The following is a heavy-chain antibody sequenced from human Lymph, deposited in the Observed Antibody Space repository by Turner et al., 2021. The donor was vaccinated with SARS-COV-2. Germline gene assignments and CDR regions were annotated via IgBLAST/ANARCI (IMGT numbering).Heavy chain of an antibody. CDR1: GFTFDDYA. V-gene: IGHV3-9*01. J-gene: IGHJ4*02. D-gene: IGHD1-26*01. CDR2: INLSGGSI. CDR3: AKDLAGTYYSSFDY. Sequence: EVQLVESGGGLVQPGRSLRLSCAASGFTFDDYAMHLVRQAPGKGLELVSGINLSGGSIAYADSVKGRFTISRYNPKNSLYLQMNSLRAEDTAFYYCAKDLAGTYYSSFDYWGQGTLVTVSS.